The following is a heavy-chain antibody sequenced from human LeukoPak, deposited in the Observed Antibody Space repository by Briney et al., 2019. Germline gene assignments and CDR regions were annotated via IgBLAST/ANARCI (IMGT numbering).Heavy chain of an antibody. J-gene: IGHJ6*04. Sequence: SETLSLTCAVYGGPFSGYYWSWIRQPPGKGLEWIGEINHSGSTNYNPSLKSRVTISVDTSKNQFSLKLSSVTAADTAVYYCARGYCSSTSCYADYYYYGMDVWGKGTTVTVSS. CDR1: GGPFSGYY. CDR2: INHSGST. V-gene: IGHV4-34*01. CDR3: ARGYCSSTSCYADYYYYGMDV. D-gene: IGHD2-2*01.